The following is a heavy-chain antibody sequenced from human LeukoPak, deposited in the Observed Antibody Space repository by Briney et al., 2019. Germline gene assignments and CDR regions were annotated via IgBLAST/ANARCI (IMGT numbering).Heavy chain of an antibody. CDR1: GFTFSSYS. CDR2: ISSSSSYI. V-gene: IGHV3-21*01. J-gene: IGHJ4*02. D-gene: IGHD6-6*01. CDR3: ARGYSSSGDY. Sequence: GGSLRLSCAASGFTFSSYSMNWVRQAPGKGLEWVSSISSSSSYIYYADSVKGRLTISRENDKTSLYLQMNSLRAEDTAVYYCARGYSSSGDYWGQGTLVTVSS.